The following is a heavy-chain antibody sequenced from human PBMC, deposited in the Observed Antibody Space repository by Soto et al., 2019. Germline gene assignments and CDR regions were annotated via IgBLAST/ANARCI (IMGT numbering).Heavy chain of an antibody. CDR2: ISGSGGST. Sequence: EVQLLESGGGLVQPWGSLRLSCAASGFTFSSYAMSWVRQAPGKGLEWVSAISGSGGSTYYADSVKGRFTISRDNSKNTLYLQMNSLRAEDTAVYYCARTGRSSRLGDWFDPWGQGTLVTVSS. V-gene: IGHV3-23*01. CDR3: ARTGRSSRLGDWFDP. J-gene: IGHJ5*02. D-gene: IGHD2-2*01. CDR1: GFTFSSYA.